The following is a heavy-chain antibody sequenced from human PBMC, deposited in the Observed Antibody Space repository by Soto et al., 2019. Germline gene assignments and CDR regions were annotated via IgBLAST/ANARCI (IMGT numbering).Heavy chain of an antibody. V-gene: IGHV2-5*02. CDR1: GFSLITSGVG. D-gene: IGHD3-3*01. Sequence: QITLKESGPTLVKPTQTLTLTCTFSGFSLITSGVGVGWIRQPPGKALDWLAVIYWDDDKRYSPSLKSRLTITKDTSKNQVVLTMSNMDPVDTATYYCAHSGSISGMIFGVVTLGFYFDYWGQGTLVSVSS. CDR3: AHSGSISGMIFGVVTLGFYFDY. CDR2: IYWDDDK. J-gene: IGHJ4*02.